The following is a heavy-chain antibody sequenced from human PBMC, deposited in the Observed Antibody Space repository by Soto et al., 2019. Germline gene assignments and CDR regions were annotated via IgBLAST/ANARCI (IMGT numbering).Heavy chain of an antibody. Sequence: GGSLRLSCAASGFTFSSYGMHWVRQAPGKGLEWVAVIWYDGSNKYYADSVKGRFTISRDNSKNTLYLQMNSLRAEDTAVYYCARDKDYYYYGMDVWGQGTTVTVSS. CDR3: ARDKDYYYYGMDV. CDR2: IWYDGSNK. V-gene: IGHV3-33*01. CDR1: GFTFSSYG. J-gene: IGHJ6*02.